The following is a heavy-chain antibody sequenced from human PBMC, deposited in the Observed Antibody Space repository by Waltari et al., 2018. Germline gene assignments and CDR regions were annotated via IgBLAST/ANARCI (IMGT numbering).Heavy chain of an antibody. J-gene: IGHJ4*02. CDR2: ISWNSGSI. CDR3: AKVLSGGCFDY. D-gene: IGHD1-26*01. CDR1: GFTFDDYG. Sequence: EVQLVESGGGLVQPGRSLRLSCVAYGFTFDDYGMHWVRQAQGKGLEWVSGISWNSGSIGYEDSVRGRFTISRDNAKNSLYLQMNSLRPEDTALYYCAKVLSGGCFDYWGQGALVTVSS. V-gene: IGHV3-9*01.